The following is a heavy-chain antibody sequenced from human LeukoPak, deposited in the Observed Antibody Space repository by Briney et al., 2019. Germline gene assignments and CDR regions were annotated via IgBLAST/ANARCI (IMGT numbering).Heavy chain of an antibody. CDR3: AGANPGSYYPAFDY. V-gene: IGHV1-2*02. J-gene: IGHJ4*02. CDR2: INANSGGI. D-gene: IGHD3-10*01. Sequence: GASVKVSCKASGDTFTHYYMHWVRQAPGQGLEWMGWINANSGGINYAKRFQGGVTMTRDTSITTAYMELSRLRSDDTAVYYCAGANPGSYYPAFDYWGQGTLVTVSS. CDR1: GDTFTHYY.